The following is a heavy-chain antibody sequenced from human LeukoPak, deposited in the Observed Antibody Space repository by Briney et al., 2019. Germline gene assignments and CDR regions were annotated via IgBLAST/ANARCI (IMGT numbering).Heavy chain of an antibody. D-gene: IGHD2-15*01. CDR3: ARGWHDGLAFYHCPGE. Sequence: SETLSLTCTVSGGSISSTTFSWGWIRQAPGGGLEWIVSIYYSETTNYNPSLKSRVTISVDTSNNQFSLRMNSVTAADTAVYYCARGWHDGLAFYHCPGEWGQGTLVTVSS. CDR1: GGSISSTTFS. V-gene: IGHV4-39*07. J-gene: IGHJ4*02. CDR2: IYYSETT.